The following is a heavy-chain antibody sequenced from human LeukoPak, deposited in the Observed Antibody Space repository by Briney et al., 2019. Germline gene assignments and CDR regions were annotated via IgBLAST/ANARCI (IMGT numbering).Heavy chain of an antibody. J-gene: IGHJ4*02. CDR1: GFTFSSYG. CDR2: ISGSGGST. Sequence: GGTLRLSCAASGFTFSSYGMSWVRQAPGKGLEWVSAISGSGGSTYYADSVKGRFTISRDNSKNTLYLQMNSLRAEDTAVYYCAKAGIYDYVWGSYLVDWGQGILVTVSS. CDR3: AKAGIYDYVWGSYLVD. D-gene: IGHD3-16*01. V-gene: IGHV3-23*01.